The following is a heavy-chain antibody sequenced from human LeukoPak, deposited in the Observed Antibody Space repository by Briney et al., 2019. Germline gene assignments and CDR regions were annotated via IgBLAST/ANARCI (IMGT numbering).Heavy chain of an antibody. CDR1: GFTFSSYA. CDR2: ISGSGGRT. J-gene: IGHJ4*02. Sequence: PGGSLKPSCAALGFTFSSYAMSWVRQPPGKGLEWVSAISGSGGRTSYAASVKGRSTISRDNSKSMLYLQMNSLRAEDTAVYYCAKAGEIVVVGAATGVGYFDYWGQGTLVTVSS. V-gene: IGHV3-23*01. CDR3: AKAGEIVVVGAATGVGYFDY. D-gene: IGHD2-15*01.